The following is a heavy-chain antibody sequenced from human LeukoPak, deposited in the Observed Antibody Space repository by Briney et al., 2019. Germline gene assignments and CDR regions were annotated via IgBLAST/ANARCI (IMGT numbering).Heavy chain of an antibody. CDR1: GGTFSSYA. Sequence: GASVKVSCKASGGTFSSYAISWVRQAPGQGLEWMGGIIPIFGTANYAQKFQGRVTITADESTSTAYMELSSLTSEDTAVYYCYYGSGKNYYYYMDVWGKGTTVTISS. CDR2: IIPIFGTA. V-gene: IGHV1-69*13. CDR3: YYGSGKNYYYYMDV. D-gene: IGHD3-10*01. J-gene: IGHJ6*03.